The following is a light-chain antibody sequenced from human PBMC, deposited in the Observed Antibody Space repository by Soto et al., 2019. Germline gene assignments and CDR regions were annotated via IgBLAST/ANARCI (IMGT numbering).Light chain of an antibody. CDR2: GAS. J-gene: IGKJ1*01. CDR3: QQYNNWRT. V-gene: IGKV3-15*01. CDR1: QSVSSN. Sequence: EIVMTQSPATLSVSPGERATLSCRASQSVSSNLAWYQQKPGQAPRLPIHGASTRATGVPARFSGSGSGTEFTLTISSLQSEDSAVYYCQQYNNWRTFGQGTKVEIK.